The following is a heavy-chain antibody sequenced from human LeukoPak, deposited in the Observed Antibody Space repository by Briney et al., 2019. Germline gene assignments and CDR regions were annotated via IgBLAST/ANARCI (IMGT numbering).Heavy chain of an antibody. D-gene: IGHD2-2*02. CDR1: GGSISSGGYY. Sequence: PSETLSLTCTVSGGSISSGGYYWSWIRQPPGKGLEWIGYIYHSGSTYYNPSLKSRVTISVDRSKNQFSLKLSSVTAADTAVYYCASYCSSTSCYNDYWGQGTLVTVSS. V-gene: IGHV4-30-2*01. J-gene: IGHJ4*02. CDR2: IYHSGST. CDR3: ASYCSSTSCYNDY.